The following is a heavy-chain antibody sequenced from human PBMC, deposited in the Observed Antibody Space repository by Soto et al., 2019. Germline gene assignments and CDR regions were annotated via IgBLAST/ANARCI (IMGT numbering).Heavy chain of an antibody. CDR2: INPNSGGT. J-gene: IGHJ4*02. CDR3: AREPATAKPEGVDF. Sequence: ASVKVSCKASGYTFSDYYIHCVRRSAGQWLDGMGWINPNSGGTKYAPKFQGGVTMTRDTSITTAYMELSRLRSGDTAVYYCAREPATAKPEGVDFWGQGTLVTVSS. V-gene: IGHV1-2*02. D-gene: IGHD1-1*01. CDR1: GYTFSDYY.